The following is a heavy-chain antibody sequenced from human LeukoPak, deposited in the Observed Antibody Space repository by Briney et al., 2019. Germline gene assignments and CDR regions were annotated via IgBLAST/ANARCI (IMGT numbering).Heavy chain of an antibody. D-gene: IGHD6-19*01. V-gene: IGHV3-30*18. Sequence: GGSLRLSCAASGFTFSSYGMHWVRQAPGKGLEGVAGITYDGSNKYSVESVKGRFTIPRDNSKHTLYLQVNSLIAEDTALYYCANGVAVAGTPPFDYWGQGTLVTVSS. J-gene: IGHJ4*02. CDR1: GFTFSSYG. CDR2: ITYDGSNK. CDR3: ANGVAVAGTPPFDY.